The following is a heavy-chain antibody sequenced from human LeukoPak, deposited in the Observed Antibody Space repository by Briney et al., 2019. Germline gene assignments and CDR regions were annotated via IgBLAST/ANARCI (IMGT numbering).Heavy chain of an antibody. CDR1: GGTFSSYA. V-gene: IGHV1-69*13. Sequence: ASVKVSCKASGGTFSSYAISWVRQAPGQGLEWMGGIIPIFGTANYAQKFQGRVTITADESTSTAYMELSSLRSEDTAVYYCARDGAPHYYDSSGYYLFDYWGQGALVTVSS. CDR3: ARDGAPHYYDSSGYYLFDY. J-gene: IGHJ4*02. CDR2: IIPIFGTA. D-gene: IGHD3-22*01.